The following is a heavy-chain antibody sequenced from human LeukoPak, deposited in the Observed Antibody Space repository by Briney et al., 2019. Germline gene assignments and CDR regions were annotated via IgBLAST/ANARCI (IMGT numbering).Heavy chain of an antibody. V-gene: IGHV3-30*18. CDR2: ISYDGSNK. Sequence: GGSLRLSCAASGFTFSSYGMHWVRQAPGEGLEWVAVISYDGSNKYYADSVKGRFTISRDNSKNTLYLQMNSLRAEDTAVYYCAKVNRGITIFGVVISNYYYYVMDVWGQGTTVTVSS. CDR3: AKVNRGITIFGVVISNYYYYVMDV. J-gene: IGHJ6*02. D-gene: IGHD3-3*01. CDR1: GFTFSSYG.